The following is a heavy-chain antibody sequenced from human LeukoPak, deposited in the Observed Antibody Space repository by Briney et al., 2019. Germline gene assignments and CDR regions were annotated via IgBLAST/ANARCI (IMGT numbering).Heavy chain of an antibody. D-gene: IGHD4-17*01. Sequence: SETLSLTCTVSGGSISSSYYYWGWIRHPPGKGLEWIGSIYDSGSTYYNPSLKSRVTISVDTSKNQFSLKLSSVTAADTVVYYCARHRTVTTGWFDPWGQGTLVTVSS. V-gene: IGHV4-39*01. J-gene: IGHJ5*02. CDR1: GGSISSSYYY. CDR2: IYDSGST. CDR3: ARHRTVTTGWFDP.